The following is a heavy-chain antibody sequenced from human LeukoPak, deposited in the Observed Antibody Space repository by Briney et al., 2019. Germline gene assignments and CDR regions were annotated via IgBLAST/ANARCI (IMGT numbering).Heavy chain of an antibody. CDR1: GGSISSYY. V-gene: IGHV4-59*08. D-gene: IGHD1-7*01. CDR2: IYYSGST. Sequence: SETLSFTCTVSGGSISSYYWSWIRQPPGKGLEWIGYIYYSGSTNYNPSLKSRVTISVDTSKNQFSLKLSSVTAADTAVYYCARLGTSSLDFDYWGQGTLVTVSS. CDR3: ARLGTSSLDFDY. J-gene: IGHJ4*02.